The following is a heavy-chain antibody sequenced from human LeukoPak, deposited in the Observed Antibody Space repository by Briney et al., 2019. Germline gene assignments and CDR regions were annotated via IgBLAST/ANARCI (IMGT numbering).Heavy chain of an antibody. Sequence: SETLSLTCAVYGGSFSGYYWSWIRQPPGKGLEWIGEINHSGSTNYNPSLKSRVTISVDTSKNQFSLELRSVTAADTAVYYCARQGTSGSYLTGLDVWGQGTTVTVSS. D-gene: IGHD3-22*01. CDR1: GGSFSGYY. V-gene: IGHV4-34*01. J-gene: IGHJ6*02. CDR3: ARQGTSGSYLTGLDV. CDR2: INHSGST.